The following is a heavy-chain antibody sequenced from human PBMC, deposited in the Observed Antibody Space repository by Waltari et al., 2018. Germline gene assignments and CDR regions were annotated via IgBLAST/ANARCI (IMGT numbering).Heavy chain of an antibody. Sequence: QVQLVESGGGVVRSGGSLRRAGRASGLRFKGSGVSWVRKAPGKGLEWVTLISYDGIKTEYADSVKGRFTISRDNSKNAVFLQMNSLTLEDTAVYYCAKDLRGDDYGEHMIEPRYFFFGMDAWGQGTTVTVS. D-gene: IGHD4-17*01. V-gene: IGHV3-30*18. CDR3: AKDLRGDDYGEHMIEPRYFFFGMDA. CDR2: ISYDGIKT. CDR1: GLRFKGSG. J-gene: IGHJ6*02.